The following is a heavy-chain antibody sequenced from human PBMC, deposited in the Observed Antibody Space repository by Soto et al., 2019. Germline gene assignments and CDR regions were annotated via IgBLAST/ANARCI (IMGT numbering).Heavy chain of an antibody. CDR2: ISYDGSNK. CDR1: GFTFSSYG. CDR3: ARDYYYGMDV. Sequence: GGSLRLSCAASGFTFSSYGMHWVRQAPGKGLEWVAVISYDGSNKYYADSVKGRFTISRDNSKNTLYLQMNSLRAEDTAVYYCARDYYYGMDVWGQGTTVTVSS. V-gene: IGHV3-30*03. J-gene: IGHJ6*02.